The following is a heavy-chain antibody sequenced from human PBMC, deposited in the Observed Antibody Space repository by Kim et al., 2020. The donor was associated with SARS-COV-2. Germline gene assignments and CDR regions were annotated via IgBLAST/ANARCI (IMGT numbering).Heavy chain of an antibody. CDR2: IQSKTDGGTT. J-gene: IGHJ3*02. D-gene: IGHD2-15*01. CDR1: GFTFSNAW. Sequence: GGSLRLSCAASGFTFSNAWMSWVRQAPGKGLEWVGRIQSKTDGGTTDYAAPVKGRFTISRDDSKNTLYLQMNSLKTEDTAVYYCTTDRVVGYAFDIWGQGTMVTVSS. V-gene: IGHV3-15*01. CDR3: TTDRVVGYAFDI.